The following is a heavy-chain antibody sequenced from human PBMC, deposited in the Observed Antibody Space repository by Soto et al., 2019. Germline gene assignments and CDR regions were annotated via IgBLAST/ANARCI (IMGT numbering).Heavy chain of an antibody. CDR1: GYTFTSYG. V-gene: IGHV1-18*01. J-gene: IGHJ6*02. D-gene: IGHD2-15*01. CDR3: ARAYCSGGSCYPNYYYYYGMDV. CDR2: ISAYNGNT. Sequence: QVQLVQSGAEVKKPGASVKVSCKASGYTFTSYGISWVRQAPGQGLEWMGWISAYNGNTNYAQKLQGRVTMTTDTPTSTAYMELRSLRSDDTAVYYCARAYCSGGSCYPNYYYYYGMDVWGQGTTVTVSS.